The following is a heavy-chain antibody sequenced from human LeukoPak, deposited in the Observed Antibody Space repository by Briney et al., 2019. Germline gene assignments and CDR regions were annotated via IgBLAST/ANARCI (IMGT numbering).Heavy chain of an antibody. D-gene: IGHD3-3*01. V-gene: IGHV3-23*01. J-gene: IGHJ5*02. CDR2: ISVSGGSP. Sequence: GGSLRLSCAASGFTFSSYAMMWVRQAPGKGLDWVSTISVSGGSPNYADSVKGRFTIPRDNSKNTLFLQMNSLRAEDTALYYCAKGLREYDFWSGYATWGQGTLVTVSS. CDR3: AKGLREYDFWSGYAT. CDR1: GFTFSSYA.